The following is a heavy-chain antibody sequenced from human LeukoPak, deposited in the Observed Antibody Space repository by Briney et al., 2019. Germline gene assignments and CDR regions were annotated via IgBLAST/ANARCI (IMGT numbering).Heavy chain of an antibody. Sequence: GGSLRLSCAASGFTFSSYWMSWVRQAPGKGLEWVANIKEDGSEKNYVDSVKGRFTISRDNSKNTLYLQMDSLRAEDTAVYNWAKGVASTWNGDTWFDPWGQGTLVTVSS. CDR2: IKEDGSEK. J-gene: IGHJ5*02. CDR3: AKGVASTWNGDTWFDP. CDR1: GFTFSSYW. V-gene: IGHV3-7*05. D-gene: IGHD1-1*01.